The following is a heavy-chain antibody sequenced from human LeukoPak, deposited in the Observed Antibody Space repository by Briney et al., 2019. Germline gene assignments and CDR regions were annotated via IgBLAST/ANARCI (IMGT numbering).Heavy chain of an antibody. J-gene: IGHJ5*02. CDR3: ARDNSPGWFDP. CDR1: GFTFRSHW. V-gene: IGHV3-74*01. Sequence: PGGSLRLSCAASGFTFRSHWMHWVRQAPGKGLVWASRISTDGSSTSYADSVKGRFTISRDNAKNTVYLQMNSLRAEDTALYYCARDNSPGWFDPWGQGTLVTVSS. CDR2: ISTDGSST. D-gene: IGHD4-23*01.